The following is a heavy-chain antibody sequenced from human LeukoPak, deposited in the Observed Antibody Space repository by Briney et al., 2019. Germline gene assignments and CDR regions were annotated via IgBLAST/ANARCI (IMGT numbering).Heavy chain of an antibody. D-gene: IGHD6-13*01. CDR3: ARLIKAAGTGY. V-gene: IGHV3-66*01. J-gene: IGHJ4*02. CDR2: IYSGGST. CDR1: GFTFRNYG. Sequence: GGSLRLSCAASGFTFRNYGMSWVRQAPGKGLEWVSIIYSGGSTFYADSVKGRFTISRDNAKNSLYLQMNSLRAEDTAVYYCARLIKAAGTGYWGQGTLVTVSS.